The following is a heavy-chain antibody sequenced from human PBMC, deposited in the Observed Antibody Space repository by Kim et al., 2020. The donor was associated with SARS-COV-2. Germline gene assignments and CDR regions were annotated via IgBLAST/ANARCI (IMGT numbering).Heavy chain of an antibody. CDR2: IIPIFGTA. CDR3: ARVRFYDFWSGLGAQYHYGMDV. CDR1: GGTFSSYA. Sequence: SVKVSCKASGGTFSSYAISWVRQAPGQGLEWMGGIIPIFGTANYAQKFQGRVTITADESTSTAYMELSSLRSEDTAVYYCARVRFYDFWSGLGAQYHYGMDVWGQGTTVTVSS. V-gene: IGHV1-69*13. D-gene: IGHD3-3*01. J-gene: IGHJ6*02.